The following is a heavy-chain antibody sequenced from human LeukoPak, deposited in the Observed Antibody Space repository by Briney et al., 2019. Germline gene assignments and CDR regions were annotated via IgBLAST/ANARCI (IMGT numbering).Heavy chain of an antibody. D-gene: IGHD3-10*01. V-gene: IGHV3-66*01. CDR2: IYSGGST. CDR3: QIIRGAAASLIWFGELFDY. J-gene: IGHJ4*02. Sequence: GGSLRLSCAASGFTVSSDYMSWVRQAPGKGLEWVSVIYSGGSTYYADSVKGRFTISRDNSKNTLYLQMNSLRAEDTAVYYCQIIRGAAASLIWFGELFDYWGQGTLVTVSS. CDR1: GFTVSSDY.